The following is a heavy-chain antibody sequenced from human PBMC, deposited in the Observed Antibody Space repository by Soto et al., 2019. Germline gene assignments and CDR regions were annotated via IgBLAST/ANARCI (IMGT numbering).Heavy chain of an antibody. CDR2: IIPIFGTA. Sequence: QVQLVQSGAEVKKPGSSVKVSCKASGGTFSSYDISWVRQAPGQGLEWMGGIIPIFGTADYAQKFQGRVTITADESTSTADIELSSLRSEETAVYYCASVETQRYYYGMDVWGQGTTVTVSS. V-gene: IGHV1-69*12. J-gene: IGHJ6*02. CDR3: ASVETQRYYYGMDV. D-gene: IGHD2-15*01. CDR1: GGTFSSYD.